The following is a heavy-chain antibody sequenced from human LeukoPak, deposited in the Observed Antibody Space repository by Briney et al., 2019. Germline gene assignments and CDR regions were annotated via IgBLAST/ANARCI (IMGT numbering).Heavy chain of an antibody. J-gene: IGHJ4*02. Sequence: SGTLSLTCAVSGGSISSSNWWSWVRQPPGKGLEWIGEIYHSGSTNYNPSLKSRVSISVDKSKNQFSLKLSSVTAADTAVYYCARLGAGPTYYDFWSGYSSFYFDYWGQGTLVTVSS. V-gene: IGHV4-4*02. CDR1: GGSISSSNW. CDR2: IYHSGST. D-gene: IGHD3-3*01. CDR3: ARLGAGPTYYDFWSGYSSFYFDY.